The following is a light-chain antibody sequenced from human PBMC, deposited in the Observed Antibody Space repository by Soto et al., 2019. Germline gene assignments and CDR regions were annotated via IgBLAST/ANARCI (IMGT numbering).Light chain of an antibody. J-gene: IGKJ1*01. CDR2: DAS. CDR3: QQYNEWPPWT. V-gene: IGKV3-15*01. Sequence: EIMMTQSPATLSLSPGERATLSCRASQSVSTNLAWYQQKPGQAPRLLIYDASIRATGIPVRFSGSGSRTEFTLTISGLQPEDFAVYYCQQYNEWPPWTFGQGTKVEIK. CDR1: QSVSTN.